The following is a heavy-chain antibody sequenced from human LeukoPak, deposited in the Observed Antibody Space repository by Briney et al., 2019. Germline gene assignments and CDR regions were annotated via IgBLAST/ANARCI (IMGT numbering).Heavy chain of an antibody. J-gene: IGHJ5*02. CDR3: AKGAGGFSYYIWFAP. V-gene: IGHV4-34*01. D-gene: IGHD5-18*01. Sequence: SETLSLTCAVYGGSFSGYYWSWIRQPPGKGLEWIGEINHSGSTNYNPSLESRVTISVDTSKNQFSLKLASVTAADTAIYYCAKGAGGFSYYIWFAPWGQGTLVTVSS. CDR2: INHSGST. CDR1: GGSFSGYY.